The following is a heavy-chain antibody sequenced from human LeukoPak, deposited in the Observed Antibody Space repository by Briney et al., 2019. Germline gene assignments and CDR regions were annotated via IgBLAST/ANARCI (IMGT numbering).Heavy chain of an antibody. CDR2: IKQDGSEK. Sequence: GGSLRLSCAASGFTFSSYWMSWVRQAPGKGLEWVANIKQDGSEKYYVDSVKGRFTISRDNSKNTLYLQMNSLRAEDTAVYYCAKDPRDSGYEDYWGQGTLVTVSS. CDR1: GFTFSSYW. CDR3: AKDPRDSGYEDY. J-gene: IGHJ4*02. V-gene: IGHV3-7*03. D-gene: IGHD3-22*01.